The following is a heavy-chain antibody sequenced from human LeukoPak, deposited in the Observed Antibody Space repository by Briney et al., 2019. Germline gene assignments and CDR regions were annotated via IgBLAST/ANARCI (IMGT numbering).Heavy chain of an antibody. CDR2: IYYSGST. CDR3: ARAQVDYNNGPGSRGYYSYGMDV. D-gene: IGHD4-11*01. V-gene: IGHV4-59*01. CDR1: GGSISSYY. J-gene: IGHJ6*02. Sequence: SETLSLTCTVSGGSISSYYWSWIRQPPGKGLEWIGYIYYSGSTNYNPSLKSRVTISVDTSKNQFSLKLSSVTAADTAVYYCARAQVDYNNGPGSRGYYSYGMDVWGRGTTVTVSS.